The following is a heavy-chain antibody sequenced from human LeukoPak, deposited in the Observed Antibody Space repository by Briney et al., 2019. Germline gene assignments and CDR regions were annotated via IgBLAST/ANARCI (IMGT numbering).Heavy chain of an antibody. CDR3: ARGSVYFDS. J-gene: IGHJ4*02. CDR2: ISYTGST. V-gene: IGHV4-59*01. CDR1: GGSISSYY. Sequence: SETLSLTCTVSGGSISSYYVSWIRQPPGKGLEWIGYISYTGSTDYNPSLKSRVTISVDMSQNQFSLKVSSLTAADTAVYYCARGSVYFDSWGQGTLVTVSS.